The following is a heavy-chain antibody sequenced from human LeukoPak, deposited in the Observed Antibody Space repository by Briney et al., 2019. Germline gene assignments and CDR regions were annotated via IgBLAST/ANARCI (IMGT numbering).Heavy chain of an antibody. D-gene: IGHD2-21*02. CDR3: ARRGSGDPFDY. CDR2: IYPGDSDT. CDR1: GYSFTSYC. Sequence: AASLKISSKASGYSFTSYCIGWVRHLPGEGLEWMGIIYPGDSDTSYNPSFQGQVTISADKSISTSYLQWSRLTAADTAIYYCARRGSGDPFDYGGEGTLVTVP. J-gene: IGHJ4*02. V-gene: IGHV5-51*01.